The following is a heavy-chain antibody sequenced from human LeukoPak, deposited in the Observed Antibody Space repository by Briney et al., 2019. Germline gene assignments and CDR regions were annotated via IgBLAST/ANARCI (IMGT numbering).Heavy chain of an antibody. Sequence: SETLSLTCTVSGGSIRSYYWNWIRQPPGKGLEWIGYIYYSGSTNYNPSLKSRVTISVDTSKNQLSLKLSSVTAADTAVYYCASLNLPTYDFADYGAGGYFDIWGRGTLVTVSS. CDR1: GGSIRSYY. CDR2: IYYSGST. D-gene: IGHD4-17*01. V-gene: IGHV4-59*08. J-gene: IGHJ2*01. CDR3: ASLNLPTYDFADYGAGGYFDI.